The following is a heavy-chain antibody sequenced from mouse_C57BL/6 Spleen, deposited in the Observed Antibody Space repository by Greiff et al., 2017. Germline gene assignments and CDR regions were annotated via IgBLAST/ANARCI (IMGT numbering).Heavy chain of an antibody. D-gene: IGHD1-1*01. CDR3: ADLRGFAY. V-gene: IGHV1-26*01. CDR2: INPNNGGT. J-gene: IGHJ3*01. CDR1: GYTFTDYY. Sequence: VQLQQSGPELVKPGASVKISCKASGYTFTDYYMNWVKQSHGKSLEWIGDINPNNGGTSYNQKFKGKATLTVDKSSSTAYMELRSLTSEDSAVYYCADLRGFAYWGQGTLVTVSA.